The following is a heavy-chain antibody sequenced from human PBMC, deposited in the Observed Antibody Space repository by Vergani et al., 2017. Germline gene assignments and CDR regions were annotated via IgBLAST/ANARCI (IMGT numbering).Heavy chain of an antibody. J-gene: IGHJ5*02. CDR1: GFTFSSYW. CDR3: ARDPIAVAGAGWFDP. V-gene: IGHV3-74*01. CDR2: INSDGSST. Sequence: EVQLVESGGGLVQPGGSLRLSCAASGFTFSSYWMHWVRQAPGKGLVWVSRINSDGSSTSYADSVKGRFTISRDNAKNTLYLQMNSLRAEDTAVYYCARDPIAVAGAGWFDPWGQGTLVTVSS. D-gene: IGHD6-19*01.